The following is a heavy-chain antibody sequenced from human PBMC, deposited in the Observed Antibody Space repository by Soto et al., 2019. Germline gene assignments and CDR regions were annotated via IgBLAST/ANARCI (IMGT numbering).Heavy chain of an antibody. D-gene: IGHD5-18*01. Sequence: QVQLVQSGAEVRRPGASVRVSCETSGYNFNFYGINWVRQAPGQRLEWMGWIDVNGNTRFSERFQGRVTLTRDASARTAYLEVRGLISEDTAVYYCARALGSPWIQLKFDYWGQGTPVTVSS. CDR1: GYNFNFYG. CDR3: ARALGSPWIQLKFDY. J-gene: IGHJ4*02. V-gene: IGHV1-3*01. CDR2: IDVNGNT.